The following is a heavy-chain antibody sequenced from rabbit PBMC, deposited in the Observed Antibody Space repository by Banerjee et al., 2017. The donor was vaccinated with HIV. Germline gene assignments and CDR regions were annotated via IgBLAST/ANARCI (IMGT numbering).Heavy chain of an antibody. V-gene: IGHV1S40*01. CDR1: GFSFSAVHW. J-gene: IGHJ4*01. CDR3: ARDLTDVIGWNFGW. Sequence: QSLEESGGDLVKPGASLTLTCTASGFSFSAVHWIYWVRQAPGKGLEWIGTIYAGSTGTIDFASWAKGRFTLSKTSSTTVTLQMTTLTAADTATYFCARDLTDVIGWNFGWWGPGTLVTVS. D-gene: IGHD1-1*01. CDR2: IYAGSTGTI.